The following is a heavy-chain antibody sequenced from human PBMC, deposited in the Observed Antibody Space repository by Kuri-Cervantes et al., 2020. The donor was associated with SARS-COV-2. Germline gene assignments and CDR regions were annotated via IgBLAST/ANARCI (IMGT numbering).Heavy chain of an antibody. Sequence: GSLRLSCTVSGGSISSSSYYWGWIRQPPGRGLEWIGSIYYSGSTYYNPSLKSRVTISVDTSKNQFPLKLSSVTAADTAVYYCARGGSTRSLDYWGQGTLVTVSS. CDR1: GGSISSSSYY. CDR3: ARGGSTRSLDY. V-gene: IGHV4-39*06. J-gene: IGHJ4*02. D-gene: IGHD2-2*01. CDR2: IYYSGST.